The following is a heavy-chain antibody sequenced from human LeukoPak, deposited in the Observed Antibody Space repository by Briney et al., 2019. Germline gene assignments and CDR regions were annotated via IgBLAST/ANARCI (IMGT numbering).Heavy chain of an antibody. CDR2: VYFSGSS. CDR1: GGFISTSNYY. V-gene: IGHV4-39*07. J-gene: IGHJ4*02. D-gene: IGHD4-17*01. CDR3: ARGSEEMTTVTEHPKSCYFDY. Sequence: SETLSLTCTLSGGFISTSNYYWAWIRQPPGKGLEWIGSVYFSGSSYYNPTLRSRVTVSVDTSKNQFSLKLSSVTAADTAVYYCARGSEEMTTVTEHPKSCYFDYWGQGTLVTVSS.